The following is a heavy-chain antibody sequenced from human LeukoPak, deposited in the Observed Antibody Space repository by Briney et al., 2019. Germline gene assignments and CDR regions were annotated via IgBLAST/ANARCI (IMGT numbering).Heavy chain of an antibody. Sequence: PGGSLRLSCAASGFTFSSYWMSWVRQAPGKGLEWVANIKQDGSEKYYVDSVKGRFTISRDNAKNSLYLQTNSLRAEDTAVYYCARDSDVKYCSGGSCYSDYYYGMDVWGQGTTVTVSS. CDR3: ARDSDVKYCSGGSCYSDYYYGMDV. CDR2: IKQDGSEK. CDR1: GFTFSSYW. D-gene: IGHD2-15*01. J-gene: IGHJ6*02. V-gene: IGHV3-7*04.